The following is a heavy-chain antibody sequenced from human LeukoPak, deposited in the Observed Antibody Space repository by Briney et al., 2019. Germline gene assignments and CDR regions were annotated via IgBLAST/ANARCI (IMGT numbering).Heavy chain of an antibody. D-gene: IGHD2-8*02. Sequence: TLSLTCTVAGGSFSSAEYYWSWIRQPPGKGQEWIGYIYYSGSTFYNPSLKSRVTISVATSKTQFSLKLSSVTAADTAVYYCARRLVLWGQGTLVTVSS. CDR1: GGSFSSAEYY. CDR3: ARRLVL. V-gene: IGHV4-30-4*01. CDR2: IYYSGST. J-gene: IGHJ4*02.